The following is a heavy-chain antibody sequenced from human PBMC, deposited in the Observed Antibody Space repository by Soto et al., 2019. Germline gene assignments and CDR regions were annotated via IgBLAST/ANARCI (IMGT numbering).Heavy chain of an antibody. CDR2: ISSSSTYI. CDR3: ARPLHYYDGSGYSAY. Sequence: GGSLRLSCAASGFTFSSYAMHWVRQAPGKGLEWVSSISSSSTYIYYADSVKGRFTISRDNAKNSLYLQMNSLRAEDTAVYYCARPLHYYDGSGYSAYWGQGTLVTVSS. D-gene: IGHD3-22*01. V-gene: IGHV3-21*01. J-gene: IGHJ4*02. CDR1: GFTFSSYA.